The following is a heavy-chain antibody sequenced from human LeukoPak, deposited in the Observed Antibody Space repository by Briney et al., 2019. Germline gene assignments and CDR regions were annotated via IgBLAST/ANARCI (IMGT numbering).Heavy chain of an antibody. CDR1: GFTFNYYA. CDR3: ARHDSFIPY. CDR2: ISDNEGTT. J-gene: IGHJ4*02. V-gene: IGHV3-23*01. D-gene: IGHD5-18*01. Sequence: PGGSLRLSCAASGFTFNYYAMSWVRQDPGKGLEWVSGISDNEGTTYYTDSVKGRFTISRDNTKNTVYLQMNNLRADDTAVYFCARHDSFIPYWGQGTLVTVSS.